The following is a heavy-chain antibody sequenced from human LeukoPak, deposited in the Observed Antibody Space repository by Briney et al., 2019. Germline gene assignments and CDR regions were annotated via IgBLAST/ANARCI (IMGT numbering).Heavy chain of an antibody. V-gene: IGHV4-59*12. CDR1: GGSMSSYY. Sequence: SGILSLTCTVSGGSMSSYYWNWIRQPPGKGLEWIGYVYYSGSINYNPSLKSRLTISLDTSKTQFSLKLSSVTAADTAVYYCARNYGSGSSPDYWGQGTLVTVSS. CDR2: VYYSGSI. J-gene: IGHJ4*02. CDR3: ARNYGSGSSPDY. D-gene: IGHD3-10*01.